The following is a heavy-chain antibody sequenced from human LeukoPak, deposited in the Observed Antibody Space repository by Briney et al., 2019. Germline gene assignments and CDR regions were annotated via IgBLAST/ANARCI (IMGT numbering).Heavy chain of an antibody. CDR2: IKPNSGGT. Sequence: APVKISCKASVYTFIGYYMHWVRQATGQGLDRIAWIKPNSGGTNYAQKFQGRVTMTRDTSISTAYMELSRLRSDDTAVYYCARRDYYDSSGYYFDYWGQGTLVTVSS. J-gene: IGHJ4*02. CDR1: VYTFIGYY. CDR3: ARRDYYDSSGYYFDY. V-gene: IGHV1-2*02. D-gene: IGHD3-22*01.